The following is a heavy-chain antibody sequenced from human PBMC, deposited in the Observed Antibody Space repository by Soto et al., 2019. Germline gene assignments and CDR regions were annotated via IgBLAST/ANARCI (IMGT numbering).Heavy chain of an antibody. CDR2: INHSGST. CDR1: GGSFSGYY. D-gene: IGHD3-3*01. J-gene: IGHJ6*03. CDR3: ARGRSYRRMIFGVVTNHPGGYYYYYYMDV. Sequence: PSETLSLTCAVYGGSFSGYYWSWIRQPPGKGLEWIGEINHSGSTNYNPSLKSRVTISVDTSKNQFSLKLSSVTAADTAVYYCARGRSYRRMIFGVVTNHPGGYYYYYYMDVWGKGTTVTVSS. V-gene: IGHV4-34*01.